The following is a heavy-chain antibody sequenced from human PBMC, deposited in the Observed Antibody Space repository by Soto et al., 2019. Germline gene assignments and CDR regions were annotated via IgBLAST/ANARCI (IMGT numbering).Heavy chain of an antibody. CDR2: INQDGSEK. CDR1: ESTVSRDW. D-gene: IGHD1-26*01. Sequence: EVHLVESGGGLVQTGGSLRLSCAIFESTVSRDWMNWVRQAPGKGLEWVAHINQDGSEKYYVDSVKGRFTISRDNAKKSLYLQVTSLRPGDTAMDYCSGGEGDAFWGQGTLVTVSS. J-gene: IGHJ4*02. V-gene: IGHV3-7*04. CDR3: SGGEGDAF.